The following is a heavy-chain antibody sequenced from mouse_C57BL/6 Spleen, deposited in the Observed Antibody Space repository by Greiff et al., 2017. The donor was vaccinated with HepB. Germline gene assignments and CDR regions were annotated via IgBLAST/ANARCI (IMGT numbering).Heavy chain of an antibody. V-gene: IGHV1-4*01. CDR3: AYQLGLFAY. Sequence: VQLQQSGAELARPGASVKMSCKASGYTFTSYTMHWVKQRPGQGLEWIGYINPSSGYTKYNQKFKDKATLTADKSSSTSYMQLSSLTSEDSAVYYCAYQLGLFAYWGQGTLVTVSA. CDR1: GYTFTSYT. D-gene: IGHD4-1*02. J-gene: IGHJ3*01. CDR2: INPSSGYT.